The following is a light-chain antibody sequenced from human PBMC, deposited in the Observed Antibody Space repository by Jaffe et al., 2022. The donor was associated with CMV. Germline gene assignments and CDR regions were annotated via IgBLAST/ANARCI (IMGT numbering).Light chain of an antibody. Sequence: EIVLTQFPASLSLSPGERATLSCRASQSVSKYLAWYQQKPGQAPRLLIYDASNRATGIPARFSGGGSGTNFTLTISSLAPEDFAVYYCQQRTNWPPYTFGQGTKLEIK. CDR1: QSVSKY. V-gene: IGKV3-11*01. J-gene: IGKJ2*01. CDR2: DAS. CDR3: QQRTNWPPYT.